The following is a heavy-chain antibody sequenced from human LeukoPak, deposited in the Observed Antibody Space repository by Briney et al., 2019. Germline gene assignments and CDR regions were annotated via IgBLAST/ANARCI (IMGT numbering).Heavy chain of an antibody. D-gene: IGHD4-17*01. CDR3: ARGFSVTTGGSRAYYYGMDV. CDR2: IRNRAKSYTT. CDR1: GFTFSDHY. V-gene: IGHV3-72*01. Sequence: GGSLRLSCAASGFTFSDHYLDWVRQAPGKGLEWVGRIRNRAKSYTTEYAASVKGRFTISRDDSKNSLYLQMNSLQTEDTAVYYCARGFSVTTGGSRAYYYGMDVWGQGPTVTVSS. J-gene: IGHJ6*02.